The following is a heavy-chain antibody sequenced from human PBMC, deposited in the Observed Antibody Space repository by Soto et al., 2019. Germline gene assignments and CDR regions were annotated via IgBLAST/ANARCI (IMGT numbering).Heavy chain of an antibody. CDR3: AKGVSQPKVYYVDN. J-gene: IGHJ4*02. CDR1: GFTFSSSA. CDR2: TSASGGST. D-gene: IGHD2-2*01. V-gene: IGHV3-23*01. Sequence: EVQLLESGGGLVQPGGSLRLSCAASGFTFSSSAMGWVRQAPGKGLEWVSGTSASGGSTDYAYSVKGRFTISRDNSKNTLYIPMNSLGAEDTAVSYCAKGVSQPKVYYVDNLGQGTLVTVSS.